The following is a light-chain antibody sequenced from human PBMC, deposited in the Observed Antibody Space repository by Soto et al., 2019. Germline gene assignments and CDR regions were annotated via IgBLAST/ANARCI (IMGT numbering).Light chain of an antibody. J-gene: IGLJ2*01. V-gene: IGLV3-21*04. CDR3: QVWDSSSDHHVV. CDR1: NIGSKS. Sequence: SYELTQPPSVSVAPGKTARITCGGTNIGSKSVHWYQQKPGQAPLLVIFYDSDRPSGIPERFSGSNSGNTATLIISRVEAGDEADYYCQVWDSSSDHHVVFGGGPKLTVL. CDR2: YDS.